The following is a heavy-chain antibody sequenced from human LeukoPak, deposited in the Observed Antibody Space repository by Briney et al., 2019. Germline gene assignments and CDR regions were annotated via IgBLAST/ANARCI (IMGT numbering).Heavy chain of an antibody. V-gene: IGHV4-34*01. Sequence: SETLSLTCAVYGGPSRGYYWSWIRQPPGKGLEWIGDINHSGNTNYNASLKSRVTISVDTSKNQFSLKLSSVTAADTAVFYCASGSHLNYWGQGTLVTVSS. CDR1: GGPSRGYY. CDR3: ASGSHLNY. J-gene: IGHJ4*02. CDR2: INHSGNT.